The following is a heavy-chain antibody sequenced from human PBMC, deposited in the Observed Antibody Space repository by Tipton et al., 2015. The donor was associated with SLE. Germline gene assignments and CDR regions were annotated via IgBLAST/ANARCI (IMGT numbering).Heavy chain of an antibody. CDR3: ARGVMWFGDLLTPREGS. J-gene: IGHJ5*02. D-gene: IGHD3-10*01. V-gene: IGHV4-38-2*02. CDR2: IHHSGDT. CDR1: GSSISRGYY. Sequence: TLSLTCSVSGSSISRGYYWSWIRQPPGKGLEWTGTIHHSGDTYYNPSLRSRLTISVDTSKNQFSLHLSSVTAEDTAVYYCARGVMWFGDLLTPREGSWGRGTLVTVSS.